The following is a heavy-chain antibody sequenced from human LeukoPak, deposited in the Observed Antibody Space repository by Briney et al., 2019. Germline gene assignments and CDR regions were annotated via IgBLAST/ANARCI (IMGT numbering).Heavy chain of an antibody. J-gene: IGHJ3*02. V-gene: IGHV1-69*04. CDR2: IIPILGIA. D-gene: IGHD1-26*01. CDR3: ARPIRGSYVEDVFDI. Sequence: SVKVSCKASGGTFSSYAISWVRQAPGQGLEWMGRIIPILGIANYAQKFQGRVTITADKSTSTAYMELSSLRSEDTAVYYCARPIRGSYVEDVFDIWGQGTMVTVSA. CDR1: GGTFSSYA.